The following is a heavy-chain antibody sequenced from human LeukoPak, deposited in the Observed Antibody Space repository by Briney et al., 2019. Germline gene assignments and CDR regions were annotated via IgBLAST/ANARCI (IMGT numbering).Heavy chain of an antibody. V-gene: IGHV4-59*01. J-gene: IGHJ4*02. CDR2: IYYTVDT. D-gene: IGHD3-22*01. CDR1: GDSFIGSY. CDR3: ARRRYYDSSGYSPTYYFDY. Sequence: SETLSLTCSVSGDSFIGSYWSWIRQAPGKGLEWIGYIYYTVDTNYNPSLQSRVTTSVDISKKQFSLRLTSVTAADTAVYYCARRRYYDSSGYSPTYYFDYWGQGILVTVSS.